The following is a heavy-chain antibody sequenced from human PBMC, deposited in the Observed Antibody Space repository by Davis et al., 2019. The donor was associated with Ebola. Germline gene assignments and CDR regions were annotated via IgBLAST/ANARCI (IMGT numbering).Heavy chain of an antibody. CDR2: FDPEDGET. D-gene: IGHD6-13*01. V-gene: IGHV1-24*01. J-gene: IGHJ5*02. Sequence: ASVKVSCKVSGYTLSELSIHWVRQAPGKGLEWMGGFDPEDGETIYAQNLEGRVTMTEDTSTDTAYMELNSLISEDTAVYYCAIDYSGTHLYNWFDAWGQGSLVTVSS. CDR1: GYTLSELS. CDR3: AIDYSGTHLYNWFDA.